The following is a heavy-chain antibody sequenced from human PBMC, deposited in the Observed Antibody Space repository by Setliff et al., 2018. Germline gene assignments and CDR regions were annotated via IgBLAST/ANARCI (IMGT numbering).Heavy chain of an antibody. V-gene: IGHV3-30*04. J-gene: IGHJ4*02. Sequence: GSLRLSCEASGFTFSHYPMHWVRQAPGKGLEWVAVILYDGSNEYYADSVKGRFTISRDNSKDTLYLQMNSLRPEDTAVYYCARTCSGSGCYAGLESWGQGTPVTVSS. CDR3: ARTCSGSGCYAGLES. CDR1: GFTFSHYP. CDR2: ILYDGSNE. D-gene: IGHD2-15*01.